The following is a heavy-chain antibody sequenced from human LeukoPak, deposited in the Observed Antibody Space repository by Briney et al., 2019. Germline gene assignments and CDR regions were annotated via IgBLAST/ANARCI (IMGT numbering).Heavy chain of an antibody. D-gene: IGHD5-12*01. CDR1: GGTFNNYA. CDR3: ATEPSRSYSFDHLDF. J-gene: IGHJ4*02. V-gene: IGHV1-69*04. Sequence: ASVKVSCKTSGGTFNNYAISWVRQAPGQGLEWMGRVVPMFGIRNYPQTFRGRVNITADKATNTVYMELRSLRAEDTAIYYCATEPSRSYSFDHLDFWGPGTPDTVSS. CDR2: VVPMFGIR.